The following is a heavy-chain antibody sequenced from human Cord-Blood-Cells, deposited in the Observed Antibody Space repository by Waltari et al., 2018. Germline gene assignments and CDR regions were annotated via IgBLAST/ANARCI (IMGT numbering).Heavy chain of an antibody. CDR1: GGTFSSYT. CDR3: VRLRRYCSGGSCYFNWFDP. Sequence: QVQLVQSGAEVKKPGSSVKVSCKASGGTFSSYTISWVRQAPGPGIEWMGMIIPILGIANYAQKFQGRVTITADKSTSTAYMELSSLRSEDTAVYYCVRLRRYCSGGSCYFNWFDPWGQGTLVTVSS. D-gene: IGHD2-15*01. V-gene: IGHV1-69*02. J-gene: IGHJ5*02. CDR2: IIPILGIA.